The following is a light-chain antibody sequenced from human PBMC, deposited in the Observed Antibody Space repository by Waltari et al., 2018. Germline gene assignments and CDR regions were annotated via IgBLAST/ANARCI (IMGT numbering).Light chain of an antibody. CDR3: QQTYNRIT. J-gene: IGKJ3*01. CDR1: QRISSY. Sequence: DIQMTQSPSFLSASVGDRVTITCRASQRISSYLNWYQQQAGKGPKLLIYGSSSLQSGVPSRFRGTGYGTDFTLTINGLQPEDFATYYCQQTYNRITFGPGTTVDFK. CDR2: GSS. V-gene: IGKV1-39*01.